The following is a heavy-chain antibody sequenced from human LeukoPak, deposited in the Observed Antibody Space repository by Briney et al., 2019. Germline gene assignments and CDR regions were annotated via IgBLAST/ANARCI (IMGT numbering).Heavy chain of an antibody. Sequence: SETLSLTCAVFGGPFNDYYWSWIRQPPGKGLEWIGEIDHSGDTNYNPSLKSRVTISVDASKNQFSLKLSSVTAADTAVYFCANTQLWLQYWGQGTLVTVPS. CDR2: IDHSGDT. J-gene: IGHJ4*02. D-gene: IGHD5-18*01. CDR1: GGPFNDYY. CDR3: ANTQLWLQY. V-gene: IGHV4-34*01.